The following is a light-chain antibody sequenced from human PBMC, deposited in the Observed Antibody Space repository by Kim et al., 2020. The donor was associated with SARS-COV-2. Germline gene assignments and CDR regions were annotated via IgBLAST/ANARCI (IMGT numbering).Light chain of an antibody. V-gene: IGLV1-51*01. Sequence: QSVLTQPPSVSAAPGQKVTISCSGSNSNIGNNFVSWYQQLPGTVPNLLIYDNNKRPSGIPDRFSGSKSGTSATLGITGLQTGDEADYYCGTWDSSLSVGVFGGGTQLTVL. CDR2: DNN. CDR1: NSNIGNNF. J-gene: IGLJ3*02. CDR3: GTWDSSLSVGV.